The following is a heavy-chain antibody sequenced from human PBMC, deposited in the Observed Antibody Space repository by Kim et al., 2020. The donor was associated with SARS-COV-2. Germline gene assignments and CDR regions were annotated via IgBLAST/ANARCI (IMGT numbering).Heavy chain of an antibody. J-gene: IGHJ5*02. V-gene: IGHV1-69*02. D-gene: IGHD1-26*01. CDR3: ASLFTHSSRGWFDP. Sequence: AQKVQGRVTITADKSTSTAYMELSSLRSEDTAVYYCASLFTHSSRGWFDPWGQGTLVTVSP.